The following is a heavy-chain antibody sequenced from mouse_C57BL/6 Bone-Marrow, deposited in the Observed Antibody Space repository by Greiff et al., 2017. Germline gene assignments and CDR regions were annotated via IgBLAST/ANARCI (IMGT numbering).Heavy chain of an antibody. J-gene: IGHJ4*01. CDR3: APYDYYDAMDY. CDR2: IHPNSGST. D-gene: IGHD2-4*01. CDR1: GYTFTSYW. Sequence: VQLQQPGAELVKPGASVKLSCKASGYTFTSYWMHWVKQRPGKGLEWIGMIHPNSGSTNYYEKFKSKATLTVDQSSSTAYLQLNSLTSEDSAVYYGAPYDYYDAMDYWGQGTSVTVSA. V-gene: IGHV1-64*01.